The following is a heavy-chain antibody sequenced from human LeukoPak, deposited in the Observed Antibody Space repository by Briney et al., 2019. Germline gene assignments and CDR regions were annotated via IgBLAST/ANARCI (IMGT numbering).Heavy chain of an antibody. CDR2: IYYSGST. CDR3: ARPSSSSPYGMDV. Sequence: SETLSLTCTVSGGSISSSSYYWGWIRQPPGKGLEWIGSIYYSGSTNYNPSLKSRVTISVDTSKNQFSLKLSSVTAADTAVYYCARPSSSSPYGMDVWGQGTTVTVSS. CDR1: GGSISSSSYY. J-gene: IGHJ6*02. D-gene: IGHD2-2*01. V-gene: IGHV4-39*01.